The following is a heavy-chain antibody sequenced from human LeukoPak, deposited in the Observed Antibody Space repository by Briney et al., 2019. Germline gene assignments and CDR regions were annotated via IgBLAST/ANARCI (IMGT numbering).Heavy chain of an antibody. CDR1: GYTFTSYG. Sequence: ASVKVSCKASGYTFTSYGISWVRQAPGQGLEWMGWISAYNGNTNYAQKLQGRVTMTTDTSTSTAYMELSSLRSEDTAVYYCARALNSGYDWALGYWGQGTLVTVSS. D-gene: IGHD5-12*01. J-gene: IGHJ4*02. CDR3: ARALNSGYDWALGY. V-gene: IGHV1-18*04. CDR2: ISAYNGNT.